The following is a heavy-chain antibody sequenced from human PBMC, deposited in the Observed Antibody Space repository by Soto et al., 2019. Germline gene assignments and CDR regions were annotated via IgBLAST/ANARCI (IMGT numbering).Heavy chain of an antibody. CDR1: GGTFSSYA. CDR3: ARAIAPSARFGELSSGGYYYGMDV. V-gene: IGHV1-69*13. D-gene: IGHD3-10*01. J-gene: IGHJ6*02. Sequence: ASVKVSCKASGGTFSSYAISWVRQAPGQGLEWMGGIIPIFGTANYAQKFQGRVTITADESTSTAYMELSSLRSEDTAVYYCARAIAPSARFGELSSGGYYYGMDVWGQGTTVTVSS. CDR2: IIPIFGTA.